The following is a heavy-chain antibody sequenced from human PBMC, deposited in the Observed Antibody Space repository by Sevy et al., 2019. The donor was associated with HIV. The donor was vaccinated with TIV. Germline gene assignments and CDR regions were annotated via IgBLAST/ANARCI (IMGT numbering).Heavy chain of an antibody. D-gene: IGHD3-22*01. CDR2: ISGSGTRT. V-gene: IGHV3-23*01. CDR3: GKGGGGHYDPDEIGYYFYYYNMDV. J-gene: IGHJ6*03. CDR1: GFSFDSYG. Sequence: GGSLRLSCAVSGFSFDSYGMTWVRQAPGKGLEWVSGISGSGTRTYYADSVKGRFSISRDNSKNRLYLQMNSLRSEDTARSYCGKGGGGHYDPDEIGYYFYYYNMDVWGKGTTVTVSS.